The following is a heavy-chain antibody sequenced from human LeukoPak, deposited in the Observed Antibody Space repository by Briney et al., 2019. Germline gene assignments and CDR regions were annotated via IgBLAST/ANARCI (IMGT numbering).Heavy chain of an antibody. J-gene: IGHJ4*02. CDR2: ISYDGSNK. Sequence: GRSLRLSCAASGFTFSSYAMHWVRQAPGKGLEWVAVISYDGSNKYYADSVKGRFTISRDNSKNTLYLQMNSLRAEDTAVYYCARDLGSGAMAAAGIDYWGQGTLVTVSS. V-gene: IGHV3-30-3*01. CDR1: GFTFSSYA. D-gene: IGHD6-13*01. CDR3: ARDLGSGAMAAAGIDY.